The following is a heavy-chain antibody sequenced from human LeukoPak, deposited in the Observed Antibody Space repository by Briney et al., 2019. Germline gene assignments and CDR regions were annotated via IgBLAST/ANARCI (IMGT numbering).Heavy chain of an antibody. Sequence: SETLSLTCAVYGGSFSGYYWGWIRQPPGKGLEWIGEINHSGSTNYNPSLKSRVTISVDTSKNQFSLKLSSVTAADTAVYYCARGHYYDSSGYGYYFDYWGQGTLVTVSS. CDR3: ARGHYYDSSGYGYYFDY. CDR1: GGSFSGYY. D-gene: IGHD3-22*01. J-gene: IGHJ4*02. V-gene: IGHV4-34*01. CDR2: INHSGST.